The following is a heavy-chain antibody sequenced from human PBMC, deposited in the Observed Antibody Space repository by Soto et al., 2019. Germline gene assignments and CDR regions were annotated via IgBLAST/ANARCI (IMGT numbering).Heavy chain of an antibody. D-gene: IGHD2-15*01. CDR3: ARSEEDSDYYYYGMDV. V-gene: IGHV6-1*01. J-gene: IGHJ6*02. CDR1: GDTVSSNSVA. Sequence: PSQTLSLTCVGSGDTVSSNSVAWNWVRQSPSRGLEWLGRTSYSSRWYSDYAVSVRSRIDINADTSKNQVSLQLNSVTPEDTAVYYCARSEEDSDYYYYGMDVWGQGTTVTVS. CDR2: TSYSSRWYS.